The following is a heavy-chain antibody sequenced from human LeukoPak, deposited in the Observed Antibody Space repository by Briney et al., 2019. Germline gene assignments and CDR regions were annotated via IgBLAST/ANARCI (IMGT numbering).Heavy chain of an antibody. Sequence: PSETLSLTCAVSGYSISSGYYWSWIRQPPGKGLEWIGYIYYSGSAKYNPSLKSRVTISVDTSKNQFSLKLTSVTAADTAVYYCARDIGAARSDYWGQGTLVTVSS. CDR1: GYSISSGYY. D-gene: IGHD6-6*01. CDR3: ARDIGAARSDY. V-gene: IGHV4-61*01. CDR2: IYYSGSA. J-gene: IGHJ4*02.